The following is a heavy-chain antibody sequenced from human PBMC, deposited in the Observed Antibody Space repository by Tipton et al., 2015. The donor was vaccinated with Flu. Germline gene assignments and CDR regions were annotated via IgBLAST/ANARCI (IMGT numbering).Heavy chain of an antibody. D-gene: IGHD2-2*01. CDR1: GFTFTNYA. CDR3: GKPAETGYCSSSSSHAYEH. Sequence: SLRLSCAASGFTSGFTFTNYAMSWVRQAPGKGLEWVSAISGSGVDTYYADSVRGRFTISRDNAKNTLYLHMNSLRAEDTAVYYGGKPAETGYCSSSSSHAYEHWGQGTLVTVSS. CDR2: ISGSGVDT. V-gene: IGHV3-23*01. J-gene: IGHJ1*01.